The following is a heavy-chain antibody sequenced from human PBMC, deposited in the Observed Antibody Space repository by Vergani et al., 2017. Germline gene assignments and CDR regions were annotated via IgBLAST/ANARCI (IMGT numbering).Heavy chain of an antibody. CDR2: LIPIFGTA. Sequence: QVQLVQSGAEVKKPGSSVKVSCKASGGTFSSYAISWVRQAPGQGLEWMGRLIPIFGTANYAQKFQGRVTITADESTSTAYMELSSLRSEDTAVYYCARDRAYDYGGNSGVDAFDIWGQGTMVTVSS. J-gene: IGHJ3*02. CDR1: GGTFSSYA. CDR3: ARDRAYDYGGNSGVDAFDI. D-gene: IGHD4-23*01. V-gene: IGHV1-69*13.